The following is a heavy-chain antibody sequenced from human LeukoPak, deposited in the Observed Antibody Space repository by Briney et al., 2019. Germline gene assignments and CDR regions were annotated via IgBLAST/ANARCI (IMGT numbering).Heavy chain of an antibody. CDR1: GYTFTSYY. Sequence: ASVKVSCKASGYTFTSYYMHWVRQAPGQGLEWMGWINPNSGGTNYAQKFQGRVTMTRDTSISTAYMELSRLRSDDAAVYYCARGGSTFYYDSSGSPLDAFDIWGQGTMVTVSS. J-gene: IGHJ3*02. V-gene: IGHV1-2*02. D-gene: IGHD3-22*01. CDR3: ARGGSTFYYDSSGSPLDAFDI. CDR2: INPNSGGT.